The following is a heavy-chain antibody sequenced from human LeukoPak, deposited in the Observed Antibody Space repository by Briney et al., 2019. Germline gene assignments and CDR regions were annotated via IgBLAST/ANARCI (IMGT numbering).Heavy chain of an antibody. CDR1: GYSISSGRY. CDR3: ARRTRGGGEPYYYYYMDV. D-gene: IGHD3-10*01. CDR2: VYHSGTT. V-gene: IGHV4-38-2*01. Sequence: SETLSLTCAVSGYSISSGRYWGWIRQPPGKGLEWIGSVYHSGTTYYNPSLKSRVTISVDTSNNQFSLKLSSVTAADTAVYYCARRTRGGGEPYYYYYMDVWGKGTTVTVSS. J-gene: IGHJ6*03.